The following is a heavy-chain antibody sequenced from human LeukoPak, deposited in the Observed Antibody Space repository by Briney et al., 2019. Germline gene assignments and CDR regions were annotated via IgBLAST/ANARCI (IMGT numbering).Heavy chain of an antibody. D-gene: IGHD3-22*01. CDR3: ARDWLDSSGYYYFDY. CDR2: INPNSGGT. J-gene: IGHJ4*02. CDR1: GYTFTGYY. Sequence: APVKVSCKASGYTFTGYYMHWVRQAPGQGLEWMGWINPNSGGTNYAQKFQGRVTMTRDTSISTACMELSRLRSDDTAVYYCARDWLDSSGYYYFDYWGQGTLVTVSS. V-gene: IGHV1-2*02.